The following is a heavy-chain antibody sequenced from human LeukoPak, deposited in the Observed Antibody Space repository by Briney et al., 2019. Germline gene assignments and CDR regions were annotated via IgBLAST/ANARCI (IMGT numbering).Heavy chain of an antibody. D-gene: IGHD1-26*01. CDR1: GFTFSSYS. V-gene: IGHV3-21*01. CDR3: ARDRGSGSYSNAFDI. CDR2: ISSSSSYI. J-gene: IGHJ3*02. Sequence: GGFLRLSCAASGFTFSSYSMNWVRQAPGKGLEWVSSISSSSSYIYYADSVKGRFTISRDNAKNSLYLQMNSLRAEDTAVYYCARDRGSGSYSNAFDIWGQGTMVTVSS.